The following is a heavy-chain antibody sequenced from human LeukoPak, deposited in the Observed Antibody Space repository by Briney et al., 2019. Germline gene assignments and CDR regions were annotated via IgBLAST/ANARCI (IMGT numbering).Heavy chain of an antibody. CDR1: GGTFSSYA. D-gene: IGHD5-12*01. J-gene: IGHJ4*02. V-gene: IGHV1-69*06. CDR3: AREGVDIVATYFDY. Sequence: SVKVSCKASGGTFSSYAISWVRQAPGQGLEWMGGIIPIFGTANYAQKFQGRVTITADKSTSTAYMEVSSLRSEDTAVYYCAREGVDIVATYFDYWGQGTLITVSS. CDR2: IIPIFGTA.